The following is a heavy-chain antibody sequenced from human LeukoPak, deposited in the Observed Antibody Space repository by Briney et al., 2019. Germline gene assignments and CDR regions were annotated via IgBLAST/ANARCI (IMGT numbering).Heavy chain of an antibody. J-gene: IGHJ5*02. CDR2: IYTSGST. V-gene: IGHV4-4*07. CDR1: GGSISSYY. D-gene: IGHD1-26*01. CDR3: ARGGNYWPQWWFDP. Sequence: PSETLSLTCTVSGGSISSYYWSWIRQPAGKGLEWIGRIYTSGSTNYNPSLKSRVTMSLDASKNQFSLELNSVTPADTAVYCARGGNYWPQWWFDPWGRGTLVSVSS.